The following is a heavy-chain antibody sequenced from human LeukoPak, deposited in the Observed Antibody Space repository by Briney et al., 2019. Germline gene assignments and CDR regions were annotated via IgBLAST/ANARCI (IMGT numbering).Heavy chain of an antibody. Sequence: PGGSLRLSCAASGFTFSSYAMSWVRQAPGKGLEWVSAISGSGGSTYYADSVKGRFTISRDNSKNTLYLQMNSLRAEDTAVYYCAKVPYDYVWGSYRYTAIDYWGQGTLVTVSS. D-gene: IGHD3-16*02. CDR3: AKVPYDYVWGSYRYTAIDY. CDR1: GFTFSSYA. J-gene: IGHJ4*02. CDR2: ISGSGGST. V-gene: IGHV3-23*01.